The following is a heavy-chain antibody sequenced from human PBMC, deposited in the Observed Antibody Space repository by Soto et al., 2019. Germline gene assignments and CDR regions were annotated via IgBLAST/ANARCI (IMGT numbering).Heavy chain of an antibody. V-gene: IGHV3-7*03. CDR1: GFTFSSYW. CDR3: ARSIPVGIVVVPAADAFDI. J-gene: IGHJ3*02. Sequence: GGSLRLSCAASGFTFSSYWMSWVRQAPGKGLEWVANIKQDGSEKYYVDSVKGRFTISRDNAKNSLYLQMNSLRAEDTAVYYCARSIPVGIVVVPAADAFDIWGQGTMVTVSS. D-gene: IGHD2-2*03. CDR2: IKQDGSEK.